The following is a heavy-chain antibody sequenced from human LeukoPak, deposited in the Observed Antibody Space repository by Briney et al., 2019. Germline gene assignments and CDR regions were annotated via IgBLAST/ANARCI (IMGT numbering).Heavy chain of an antibody. CDR3: ARRYDFWSGYPPPLAY. CDR1: GGSISSSSYY. J-gene: IGHJ4*02. Sequence: SETLSLTCTVSGGSISSSSYYWGWHRQPPGKGLEWIGSIYYSGSTNYNPSIKSRVTISVDTPKTQFSLKLSAVTAADTAVYYCARRYDFWSGYPPPLAYWGQGTLVTLSS. D-gene: IGHD3-3*01. CDR2: IYYSGST. V-gene: IGHV4-39*07.